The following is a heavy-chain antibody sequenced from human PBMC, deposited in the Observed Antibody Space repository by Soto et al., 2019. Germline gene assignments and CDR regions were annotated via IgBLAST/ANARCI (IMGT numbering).Heavy chain of an antibody. D-gene: IGHD6-19*01. CDR1: GGSISSGGYY. J-gene: IGHJ6*02. CDR2: IYYSGST. CDR3: ARDFTDSSGPTLGMGV. Sequence: QVQLQESGPGLVKPSQTLSLTCTVSGGSISSGGYYWSWIRQHPGKGLEWIGYIYYSGSTYYNPSVTSRVTISVDTSKNQSSLKLSSVTAADTAVYYCARDFTDSSGPTLGMGVWGQGTTVTVSS. V-gene: IGHV4-31*03.